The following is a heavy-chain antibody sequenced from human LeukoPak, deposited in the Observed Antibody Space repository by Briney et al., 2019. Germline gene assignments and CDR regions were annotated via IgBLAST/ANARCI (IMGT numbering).Heavy chain of an antibody. Sequence: GESLKISCKGSGYSFTSYWIGWVRQMPGKGLEWMGIIYPGDSDTRYSPSFQGQVTISADKSISTAYLQWRSLKASDTAMYYCARIPEYSYGYLYYYYMDVWGKGTTVTVSS. CDR2: IYPGDSDT. CDR1: GYSFTSYW. J-gene: IGHJ6*03. CDR3: ARIPEYSYGYLYYYYMDV. D-gene: IGHD5-18*01. V-gene: IGHV5-51*01.